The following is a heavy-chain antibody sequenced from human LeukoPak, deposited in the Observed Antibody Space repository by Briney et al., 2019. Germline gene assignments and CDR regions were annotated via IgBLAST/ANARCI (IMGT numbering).Heavy chain of an antibody. Sequence: PGGPLRLSCTASGFTFHDHGMSWARQVPGKGMEWVSVLNWNGDNTGYADSVKGRFTISRDSAKKSLYLQMNRLTGEDAAYYYCAREEGAYFDCWGQGALVTGCS. J-gene: IGHJ4*02. V-gene: IGHV3-20*04. CDR3: AREEGAYFDC. CDR2: LNWNGDNT. CDR1: GFTFHDHG. D-gene: IGHD4/OR15-4a*01.